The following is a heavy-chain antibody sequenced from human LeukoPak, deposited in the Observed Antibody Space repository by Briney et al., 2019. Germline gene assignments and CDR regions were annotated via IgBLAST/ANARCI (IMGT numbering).Heavy chain of an antibody. CDR3: ARHRNFGANFAIDY. V-gene: IGHV3-23*01. J-gene: IGHJ4*02. CDR2: VTNSGNTT. Sequence: PGGSLRLSCAASGFAFSDFAMSWFRQAPGKGLEWVSAVTNSGNTTYYADSVKGRFTISKDNSKSTLHLQLNSLRAEDTAIYFCARHRNFGANFAIDYWGQGTLVTVSS. D-gene: IGHD4/OR15-4a*01. CDR1: GFAFSDFA.